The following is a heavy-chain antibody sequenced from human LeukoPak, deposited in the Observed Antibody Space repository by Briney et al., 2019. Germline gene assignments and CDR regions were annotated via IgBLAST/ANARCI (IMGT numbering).Heavy chain of an antibody. CDR1: GYTFTGYY. J-gene: IGHJ4*02. Sequence: SVKVSCKASGYTFTGYYMHWVRQAPGQGLEWMGGIIPIFGTANYAQKFQGRVTITADKSTSTAYMELSSLRSEDTAVYYCAREDVDTAMAIDYWGQGTLVTVSS. V-gene: IGHV1-69*06. D-gene: IGHD5-18*01. CDR3: AREDVDTAMAIDY. CDR2: IIPIFGTA.